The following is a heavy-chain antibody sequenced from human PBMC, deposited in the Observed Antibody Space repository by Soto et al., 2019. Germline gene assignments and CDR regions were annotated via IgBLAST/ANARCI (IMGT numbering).Heavy chain of an antibody. CDR1: GYTFTGYY. D-gene: IGHD1-26*01. CDR2: INPNSGDT. Sequence: QVQLVQSGTEVKRPGDSVKVSCKASGYTFTGYYVHWVRQAPGQGLEWMGWINPNSGDTYLAQRFQGRVTMKRDTSIGTAYRGLGGLTSDDTAEYYCAKGGAIVAAGTRVYLYNAMDVWGQGTTVTVSS. J-gene: IGHJ6*02. V-gene: IGHV1-2*02. CDR3: AKGGAIVAAGTRVYLYNAMDV.